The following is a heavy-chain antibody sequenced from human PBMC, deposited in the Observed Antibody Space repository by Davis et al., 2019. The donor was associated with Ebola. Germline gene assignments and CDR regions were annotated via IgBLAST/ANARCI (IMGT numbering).Heavy chain of an antibody. D-gene: IGHD6-19*01. V-gene: IGHV1-24*01. CDR2: FDPEDGET. CDR3: ATAKNSGWYSFHY. Sequence: AASVKVSCKVSGYTLTELSMHWVRQAPGKGLEWMGGFDPEDGETIYAQKFQGRVTMTEDTSTDTAYMELSSLRSEDTAVYYCATAKNSGWYSFHYWGQGTLVTVSS. CDR1: GYTLTELS. J-gene: IGHJ4*02.